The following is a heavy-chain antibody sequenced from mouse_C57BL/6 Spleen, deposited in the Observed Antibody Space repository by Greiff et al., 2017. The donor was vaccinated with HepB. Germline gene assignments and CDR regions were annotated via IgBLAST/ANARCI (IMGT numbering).Heavy chain of an antibody. Sequence: EVKVVESGGGLVKPGGSLKLSCAASGFTFSDYGMHWVRQAPEKGLEWVAYISSGSSTIYYADTVKGRFTISRDNAKNTLFLQMTSLRSEDTAMYYCARDGSNTWFAYWGQGTLVTVSA. CDR3: ARDGSNTWFAY. CDR1: GFTFSDYG. J-gene: IGHJ3*01. V-gene: IGHV5-17*01. CDR2: ISSGSSTI. D-gene: IGHD2-5*01.